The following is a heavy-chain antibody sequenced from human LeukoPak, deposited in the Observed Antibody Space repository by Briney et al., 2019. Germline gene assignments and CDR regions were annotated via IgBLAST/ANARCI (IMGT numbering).Heavy chain of an antibody. V-gene: IGHV1-69*13. D-gene: IGHD3-3*01. CDR1: GGTFSSYA. Sequence: SVKVSCKASGGTFSSYAISWVRQAPGQGLEWMGGIIPIFGTANYAQKLQGRVTITADESTSTAYMELSSLRSEDTAVYYCARDRVDDSGDYYYGMDVWGQGTTVTVSS. J-gene: IGHJ6*02. CDR3: ARDRVDDSGDYYYGMDV. CDR2: IIPIFGTA.